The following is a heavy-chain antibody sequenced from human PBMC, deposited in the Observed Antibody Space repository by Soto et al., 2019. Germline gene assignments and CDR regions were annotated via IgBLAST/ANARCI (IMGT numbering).Heavy chain of an antibody. CDR3: ARDLGYYSGGSCYYYGMDV. J-gene: IGHJ6*02. V-gene: IGHV3-53*01. Sequence: GSLRLSCSASGFTVSSNYMSWVRQAPGKGLEWVSVIYSGGSTYYADSVKGRFTISRDSSKNTLYLQMNSLRAEGTAVYYCARDLGYYSGGSCYYYGMDVWGQGTTVTVSS. D-gene: IGHD2-15*01. CDR1: GFTVSSNY. CDR2: IYSGGST.